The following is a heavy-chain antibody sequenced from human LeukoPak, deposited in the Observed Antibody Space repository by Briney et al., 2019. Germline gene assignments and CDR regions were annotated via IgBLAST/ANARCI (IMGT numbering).Heavy chain of an antibody. J-gene: IGHJ6*03. CDR1: GFTVSSNY. Sequence: GGSLRLSCAASGFTVSSNYMSWVRQAPGKGLEWVSVIYSGGSTYYADSVKGRFTISRDNSKNTLYLQMNSLRAEDTAVYYCARGRNWTYNYYDMDVWGKGTTVTVSS. V-gene: IGHV3-53*01. CDR3: ARGRNWTYNYYDMDV. CDR2: IYSGGST. D-gene: IGHD1-20*01.